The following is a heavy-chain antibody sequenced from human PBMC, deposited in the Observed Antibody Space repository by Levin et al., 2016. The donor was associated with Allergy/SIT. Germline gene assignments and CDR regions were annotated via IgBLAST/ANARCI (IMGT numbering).Heavy chain of an antibody. V-gene: IGHV2-26*01. J-gene: IGHJ4*02. Sequence: PGKALEWLAHIFSNDEKSYSTSLKSRLTISKDTSKSQVVLTMTNMDPVDTATYYCARIYGSGSPFYYFDYWGQGTLVTVSS. CDR3: ARIYGSGSPFYYFDY. CDR2: IFSNDEK. D-gene: IGHD3-10*01.